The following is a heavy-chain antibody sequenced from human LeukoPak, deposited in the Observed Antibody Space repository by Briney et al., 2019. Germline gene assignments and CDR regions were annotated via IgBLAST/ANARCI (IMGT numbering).Heavy chain of an antibody. D-gene: IGHD2-2*02. Sequence: NPSETLSLTCTVSGGSISSGGYYWSWIRQHPGKGLEWIGYIYYSGSTYYNPSLKSRVTISVDTSKNQFSLKLSSVTAADTAVYYCARYLQLLYNELVWDSWSWFDPWGQGTLVTVSS. J-gene: IGHJ5*02. V-gene: IGHV4-31*03. CDR3: ARYLQLLYNELVWDSWSWFDP. CDR2: IYYSGST. CDR1: GGSISSGGYY.